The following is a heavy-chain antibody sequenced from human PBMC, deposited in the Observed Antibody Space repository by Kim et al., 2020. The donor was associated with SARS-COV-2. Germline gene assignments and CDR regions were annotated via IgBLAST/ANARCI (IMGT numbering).Heavy chain of an antibody. CDR2: IKSQPDGGTT. Sequence: GGSLRLSCKASGITISNAYMSWARQAPGKGLEWVGRIKSQPDGGTTDFAASVKGRFTISRDDSKNTLYLQMNSLIPEDTAVYYCTTDRGITARPIFDYWGQGTLVTVSS. J-gene: IGHJ4*02. CDR3: TTDRGITARPIFDY. D-gene: IGHD6-6*01. CDR1: GITISNAY. V-gene: IGHV3-15*05.